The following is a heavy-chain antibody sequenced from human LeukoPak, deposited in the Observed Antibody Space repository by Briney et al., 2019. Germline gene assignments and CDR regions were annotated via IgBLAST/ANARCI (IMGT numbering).Heavy chain of an antibody. CDR3: AGGKTNGDYNYYYYYGMDV. D-gene: IGHD4-17*01. Sequence: GSLRLSCAASGFTFSSYEMNWVGQAPGKGLEWVSYISSSGSTIYYSDSVKGRFTISRDKAKNSLYLQMNSLRAEDTAVYYCAGGKTNGDYNYYYYYGMDVWGKGTTVTVSS. CDR1: GFTFSSYE. J-gene: IGHJ6*04. V-gene: IGHV3-48*03. CDR2: ISSSGSTI.